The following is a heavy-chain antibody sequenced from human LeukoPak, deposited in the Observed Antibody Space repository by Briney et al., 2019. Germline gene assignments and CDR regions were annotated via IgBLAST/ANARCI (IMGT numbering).Heavy chain of an antibody. Sequence: ASVKVSCKASGYTFTSYYMQWVRQAPGQGLEWMGIINPSDGTTYYAQKFQGRVTMTRDTSTSTGYIELSSLRSDDTAVYYCAKVKSRYFDYWGQGTLVTVSS. CDR3: AKVKSRYFDY. V-gene: IGHV1-46*01. J-gene: IGHJ4*02. CDR1: GYTFTSYY. CDR2: INPSDGTT.